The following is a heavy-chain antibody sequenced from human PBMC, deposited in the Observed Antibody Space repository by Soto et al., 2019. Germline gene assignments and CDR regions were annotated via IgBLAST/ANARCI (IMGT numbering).Heavy chain of an antibody. CDR2: INHSGST. J-gene: IGHJ6*02. CDR3: ASLYNWNHPYYYYGMHV. CDR1: GGSFSGYY. V-gene: IGHV4-34*01. Sequence: PSETLSLTCAVYGGSFSGYYWSWIRQPPGKGLEWIGEINHSGSTNYNPSLKSRVTISVDTSKNQFSLKLSSVTAADTAVYYCASLYNWNHPYYYYGMHVCGQGTTVTVS. D-gene: IGHD1-20*01.